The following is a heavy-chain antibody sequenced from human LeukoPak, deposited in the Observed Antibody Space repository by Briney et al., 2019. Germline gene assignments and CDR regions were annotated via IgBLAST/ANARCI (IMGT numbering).Heavy chain of an antibody. Sequence: PGGSLRLSCAASGFSFSSYGMHWVRQAPGKGLEWVAVIWYDGSKKYYADSVKGRFIISRDNSKNTLYLQMNSLRAEDTAVYYCAKDRSYYDILTGYYSFGWFDPWGQGTLVTVSS. CDR2: IWYDGSKK. CDR1: GFSFSSYG. J-gene: IGHJ5*02. V-gene: IGHV3-33*06. D-gene: IGHD3-9*01. CDR3: AKDRSYYDILTGYYSFGWFDP.